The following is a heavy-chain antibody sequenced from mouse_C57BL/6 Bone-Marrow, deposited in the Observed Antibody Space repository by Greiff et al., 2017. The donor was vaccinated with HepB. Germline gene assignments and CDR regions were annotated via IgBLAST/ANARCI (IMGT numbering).Heavy chain of an antibody. CDR1: GYTFTSYW. CDR3: ARYDYGSSFDY. V-gene: IGHV1-69*01. D-gene: IGHD1-1*01. CDR2: IDPSGSYT. Sequence: QVQLKQPGAELVMPGASVKLSCKASGYTFTSYWMHWVKQRPGQGLEWIGKIDPSGSYTNYNQKFKGKATLTVDKSSSTAYMQLSSLTSEDSAVYYCARYDYGSSFDYWGQGTTLTVSS. J-gene: IGHJ2*01.